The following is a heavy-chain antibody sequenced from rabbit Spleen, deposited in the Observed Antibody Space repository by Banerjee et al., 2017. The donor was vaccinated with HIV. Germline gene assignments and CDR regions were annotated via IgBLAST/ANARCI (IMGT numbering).Heavy chain of an antibody. J-gene: IGHJ6*01. V-gene: IGHV1S40*01. CDR2: IYTGNSGYT. CDR1: GLDFSSGYW. CDR3: ARDTASSFSSYGMDL. D-gene: IGHD8-1*01. Sequence: QSLEESGGDLVQPGASLTLTCKASGLDFSSGYWICWVRQAPGKGPEWIGCIYTGNSGYTYYATWATGRFPISKTSSTTVTLQMTSLTAADTATYFCARDTASSFSSYGMDLWGQGTLVTVS.